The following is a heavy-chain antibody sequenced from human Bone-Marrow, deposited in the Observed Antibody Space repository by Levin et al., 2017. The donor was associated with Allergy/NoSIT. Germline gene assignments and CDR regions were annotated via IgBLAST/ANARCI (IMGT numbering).Heavy chain of an antibody. D-gene: IGHD1-26*01. CDR3: ARDNSGTYGDAFDV. CDR2: FYYSGST. Sequence: SETLSLTCTVSGGSVSSSLYYWAWIRQSPGKGLEWIGSFYYSGSTFYNPSLESRVTISVDTSKNNFSLRLSSVTAADTAKYYCARDNSGTYGDAFDVWGQGTMVTVSS. J-gene: IGHJ3*01. CDR1: GGSVSSSLYY. V-gene: IGHV4-39*07.